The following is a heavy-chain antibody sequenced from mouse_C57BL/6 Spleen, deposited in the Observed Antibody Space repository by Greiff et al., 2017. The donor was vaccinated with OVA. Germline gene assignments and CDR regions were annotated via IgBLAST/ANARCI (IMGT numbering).Heavy chain of an antibody. V-gene: IGHV1-39*01. CDR2: INPNYGTT. CDR3: AKVWTESPYYAMDY. Sequence: EVKLMESGPELVKPGASVKISCKASGYSFTDYNMNWVKQSNGKSLEWIGVINPNYGTTSYNQKFKGKATLTVDQSSSTAYMQLNSLTSEDSAVYYCAKVWTESPYYAMDYWGQGTSVTVSS. J-gene: IGHJ4*01. D-gene: IGHD2-10*02. CDR1: GYSFTDYN.